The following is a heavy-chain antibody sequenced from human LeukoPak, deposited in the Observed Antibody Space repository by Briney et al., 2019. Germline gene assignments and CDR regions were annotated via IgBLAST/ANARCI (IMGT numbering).Heavy chain of an antibody. V-gene: IGHV3-74*03. CDR2: INTDGSIT. CDR1: GFTFSSYW. Sequence: PGGSLRLSCGASGFTFSSYWMHWVRQAPGKGLVWVSRINTDGSITTYADSVKGRFTISRDNAKKTLYLQMSSLRAEDTAVYYCAKDFTGPLDYWGQGILVTVSS. D-gene: IGHD3-3*01. J-gene: IGHJ4*02. CDR3: AKDFTGPLDY.